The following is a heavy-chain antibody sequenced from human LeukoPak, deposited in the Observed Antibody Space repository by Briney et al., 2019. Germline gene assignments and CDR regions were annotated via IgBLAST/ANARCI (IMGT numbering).Heavy chain of an antibody. CDR3: AKLGCSSTSCYHI. Sequence: GGSLRLSCAASGFTFSSYGMHWVRQAPGKGLEWVAFIRYDGSNKYYADSVKGRFTISSDNSKNTLHLQMNSLKAEDTDVYYCAKLGCSSTSCYHIWGQGTMVTVSS. D-gene: IGHD2-2*01. V-gene: IGHV3-30*02. J-gene: IGHJ3*02. CDR2: IRYDGSNK. CDR1: GFTFSSYG.